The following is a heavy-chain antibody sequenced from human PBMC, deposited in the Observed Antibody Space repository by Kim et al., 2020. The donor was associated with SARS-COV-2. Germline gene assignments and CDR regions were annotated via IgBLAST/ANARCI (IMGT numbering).Heavy chain of an antibody. CDR3: ARVYGSGSYDVYYFDY. Sequence: GESLKISCKGSGYSFTSYWIGWVRQMPGKGLEWMGIIYPGDSDTRYSPSFQGQVTISADKSISTAYLQWSSLKASDTAMYYCARVYGSGSYDVYYFDYWGQGTLVTVSS. V-gene: IGHV5-51*01. D-gene: IGHD3-10*01. CDR1: GYSFTSYW. J-gene: IGHJ4*02. CDR2: IYPGDSDT.